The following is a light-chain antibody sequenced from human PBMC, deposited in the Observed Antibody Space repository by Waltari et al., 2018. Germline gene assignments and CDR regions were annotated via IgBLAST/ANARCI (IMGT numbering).Light chain of an antibody. V-gene: IGKV3-20*01. Sequence: CRASQGVSRALAWYQQKPGQAPRLLIYAASSRATGIPDRFSGSGSGTDFSLTISRLEPEDFAVYYCQHYVRLPVTFGQGTKVEIK. CDR3: QHYVRLPVT. J-gene: IGKJ1*01. CDR1: QGVSRA. CDR2: AAS.